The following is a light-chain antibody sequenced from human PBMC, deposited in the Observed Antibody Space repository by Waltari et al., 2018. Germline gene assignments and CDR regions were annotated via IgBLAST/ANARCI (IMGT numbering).Light chain of an antibody. CDR2: AAS. V-gene: IGKV1-39*01. J-gene: IGKJ2*01. CDR1: QSISRY. CDR3: QQSYSTPYT. Sequence: DIQMTQSPSSLSASLGYRVTITCRESQSISRYLNLYQQKPRKAPKLLIYAASSLQSGVPSRFSGSGSGTDFTLTISSLQPEDFATYYCQQSYSTPYTFGQGTKLEIK.